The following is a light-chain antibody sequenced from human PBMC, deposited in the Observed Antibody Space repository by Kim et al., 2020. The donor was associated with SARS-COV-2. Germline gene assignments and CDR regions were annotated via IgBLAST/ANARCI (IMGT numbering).Light chain of an antibody. CDR3: QSADSSGTWV. Sequence: VSPGQTARITCSGDALPKQYAFWSQQKPGQAPVLMIYKDSERPSGIPERFSGSSSGTTVTLTISGVQAEDEADYYCQSADSSGTWVFGGGTQLTVL. J-gene: IGLJ3*02. CDR1: ALPKQY. V-gene: IGLV3-25*03. CDR2: KDS.